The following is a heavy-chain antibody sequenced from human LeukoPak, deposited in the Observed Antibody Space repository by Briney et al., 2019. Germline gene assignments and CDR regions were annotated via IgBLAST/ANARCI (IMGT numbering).Heavy chain of an antibody. V-gene: IGHV3-30*01. CDR1: GFTFRSYA. CDR2: ISYDGSNK. J-gene: IGHJ4*02. D-gene: IGHD6-13*01. Sequence: PGGSLRLYCAASGFTFRSYAMHWVRQAPGQGLEGVAVISYDGSNKYYADSVKGRFTISRDNSKNTLYLQMNSLGAEDTAVYYCASLYDGRQQLVPDDYWGQGTLVTVSS. CDR3: ASLYDGRQQLVPDDY.